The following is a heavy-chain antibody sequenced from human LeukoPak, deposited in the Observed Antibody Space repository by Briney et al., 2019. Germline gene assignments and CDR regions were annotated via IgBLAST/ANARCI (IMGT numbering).Heavy chain of an antibody. D-gene: IGHD6-13*01. J-gene: IGHJ4*02. CDR2: ISSIGGST. CDR3: ARLLYAAGSDF. V-gene: IGHV3-64*04. CDR1: GFTFSSYG. Sequence: GGSLRLSCSASGFTFSSYGMDWVRQAPGTGLEFVSAISSIGGSTYYADSVKGRFTVSRDNAKNSLYLQMNSLRAEDTAVYYCARLLYAAGSDFWGQGTLVTVSS.